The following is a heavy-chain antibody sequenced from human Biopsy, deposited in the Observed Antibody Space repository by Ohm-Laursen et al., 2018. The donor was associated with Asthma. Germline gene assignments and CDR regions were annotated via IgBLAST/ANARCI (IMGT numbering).Heavy chain of an antibody. CDR1: GYTFIDCH. V-gene: IGHV1-2*06. CDR3: ARGQKSAGDRWFDP. CDR2: INPNSGGT. J-gene: IGHJ5*02. Sequence: ASVKVSCNASGYTFIDCHIHWMRQAPGQGLEWMGRINPNSGGTNYAQKFQGRITMTRDTSISTAYMEVSRLRSDGTAVYYCARGQKSAGDRWFDPWGQGTLVTVSS. D-gene: IGHD6-13*01.